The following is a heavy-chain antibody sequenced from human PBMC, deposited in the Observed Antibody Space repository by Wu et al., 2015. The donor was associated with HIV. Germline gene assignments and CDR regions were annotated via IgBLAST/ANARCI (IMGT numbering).Heavy chain of an antibody. V-gene: IGHV1-69*12. CDR3: VRDVGPSYYFDY. CDR2: IIPIFGPT. CDR1: GDTFDNYG. D-gene: IGHD1-26*01. Sequence: QVQLVQSGADVKKPGSSVKVSCKTSGDTFDNYGITWVRQAPGQGLEWMGRIIPIFGPTNYAQKFQGRVTITADESTNTAYMELSSLRSEDTAVYYCVRDVGPSYYFDYWGQGTLVTVSS. J-gene: IGHJ4*02.